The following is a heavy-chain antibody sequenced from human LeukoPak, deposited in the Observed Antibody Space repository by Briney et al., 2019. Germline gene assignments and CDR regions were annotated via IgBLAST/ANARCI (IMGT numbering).Heavy chain of an antibody. CDR2: IYTSGST. D-gene: IGHD2-15*01. CDR3: ARSVAATSHFDN. V-gene: IGHV4-61*02. J-gene: IGHJ4*02. Sequence: SETLSLTCTVSGGSISSGSYYWSWIRQPAGKGLEWIGRIYTSGSTNYNPSLKSRVTISVDTSKNQFSLKLNSVTAAGTAVYYCARSVAATSHFDNWGQGTLVTVSS. CDR1: GGSISSGSYY.